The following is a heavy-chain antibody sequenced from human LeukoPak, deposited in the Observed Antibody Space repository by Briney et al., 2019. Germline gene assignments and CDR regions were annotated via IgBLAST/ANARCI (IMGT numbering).Heavy chain of an antibody. Sequence: PSETLSLTCTVSGDSISSSAFYWGWIRQPPGKGLEWIASISYSGKTLYNPSLQARVTISVDTSKNQFSLKLSSVTAADAAIYYCARDLSGGHSYWGRGTVVTVSS. D-gene: IGHD3-16*01. CDR1: GDSISSSAFY. CDR3: ARDLSGGHSY. V-gene: IGHV4-39*02. CDR2: ISYSGKT. J-gene: IGHJ4*02.